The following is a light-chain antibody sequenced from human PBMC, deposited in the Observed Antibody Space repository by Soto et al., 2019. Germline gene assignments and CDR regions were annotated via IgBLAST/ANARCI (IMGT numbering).Light chain of an antibody. CDR3: HHNDTAPPFL. J-gene: IGKJ3*01. CDR1: QTINNRY. V-gene: IGKV3-20*01. CDR2: AAS. Sequence: EMGLTQSPGTLSLSPGESAILSCRASQTINNRYFAWYQQMPGRAPRLLIYAASSRAAGVPDRFGGSGSGTDFTLTINSLGPEDFAIYYGHHNDTAPPFLFGNGTTVDI.